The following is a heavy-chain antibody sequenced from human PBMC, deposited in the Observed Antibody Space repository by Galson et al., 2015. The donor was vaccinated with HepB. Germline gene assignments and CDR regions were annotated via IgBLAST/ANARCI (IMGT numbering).Heavy chain of an antibody. D-gene: IGHD6-25*01. V-gene: IGHV3-33*01. CDR3: VREMAIAATAAFDY. J-gene: IGHJ4*02. CDR2: IWAAGTVQ. Sequence: SLRLSCAASGFTFSSYGMHWVRQAPGKGLEWVSLIWAAGTVQHYGGSVKGRFIISRDNSKSMVYLQMNNLRADDTAMYYCVREMAIAATAAFDYWGRGTLVTAPS. CDR1: GFTFSSYG.